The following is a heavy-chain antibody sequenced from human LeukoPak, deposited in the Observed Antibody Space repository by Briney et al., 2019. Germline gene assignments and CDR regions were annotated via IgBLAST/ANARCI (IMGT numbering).Heavy chain of an antibody. CDR1: GFTFSDFY. CDR2: ISSSGSSI. D-gene: IGHD3-3*01. Sequence: GGSLRLSCAGAGFTFSDFYMSWIRQAPGKGLEWVAYISSSGSSIYYRDSVRGRFTISRDNAKNSLFLQMNSLRPEDTAVYYCARGKRRFWFDPWGQGTLVTVSS. J-gene: IGHJ5*02. V-gene: IGHV3-11*01. CDR3: ARGKRRFWFDP.